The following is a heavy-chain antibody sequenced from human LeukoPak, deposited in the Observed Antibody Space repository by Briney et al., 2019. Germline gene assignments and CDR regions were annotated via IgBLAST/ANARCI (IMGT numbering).Heavy chain of an antibody. J-gene: IGHJ4*01. CDR1: GFTFSSYA. CDR3: ASKSSGSYYGDDY. Sequence: GGSLRLSCAASGFTFSSYAMHWVRQAPGKGLEWVAVISYDGSNKYYADSVKGRFTISRDNSKNTLYLQMNSLRAEDTAVYYCASKSSGSYYGDDYWXXXXLVTVSS. V-gene: IGHV3-30-3*01. D-gene: IGHD1-26*01. CDR2: ISYDGSNK.